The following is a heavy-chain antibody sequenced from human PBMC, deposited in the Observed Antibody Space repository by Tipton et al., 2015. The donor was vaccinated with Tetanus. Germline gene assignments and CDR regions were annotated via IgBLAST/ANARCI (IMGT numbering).Heavy chain of an antibody. CDR1: GFTFSSYW. CDR2: IKHDETEK. V-gene: IGHV3-7*01. CDR3: NGGSTRAYFDY. J-gene: IGHJ4*02. D-gene: IGHD2-2*01. Sequence: QLVQSGGGLVQPGGSLRLSCAASGFTFSSYWMSWVRQAPGKGLEWVANIKHDETEKYYVDSVRGRFNISRDNAKRSLYLQMDSLRAEDTAVYYCNGGSTRAYFDYWGLGTLVTVSS.